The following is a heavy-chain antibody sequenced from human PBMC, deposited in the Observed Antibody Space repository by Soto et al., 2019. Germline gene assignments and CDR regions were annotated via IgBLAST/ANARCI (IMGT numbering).Heavy chain of an antibody. CDR2: IIPIFGTA. CDR1: GGTFSSYA. D-gene: IGHD4-17*01. V-gene: IGHV1-69*13. Sequence: SVKVSCKASGGTFSSYAISWVRQAPGQGLEWMGGIIPIFGTANYAQKFQGRVTITADESTSTAYMELSSLRSEDTAVYYCARARAGVTTVPDYWGQGTLVTVSS. CDR3: ARARAGVTTVPDY. J-gene: IGHJ4*02.